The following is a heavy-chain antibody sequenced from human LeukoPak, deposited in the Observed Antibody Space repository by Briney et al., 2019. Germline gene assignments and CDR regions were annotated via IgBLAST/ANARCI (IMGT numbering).Heavy chain of an antibody. CDR1: GFTFSSYA. CDR3: AKAATVTTDLDY. CDR2: ISGSGGST. Sequence: PGGSLRLSCAASGFTFSSYAMSWVRQAPGKGLEWVSGISGSGGSTYYADSVKGRFTISRDNSKDTLYLQMNSLRAEDTAVYYCAKAATVTTDLDYWGQGTLVTVSS. V-gene: IGHV3-23*01. J-gene: IGHJ4*02. D-gene: IGHD4-11*01.